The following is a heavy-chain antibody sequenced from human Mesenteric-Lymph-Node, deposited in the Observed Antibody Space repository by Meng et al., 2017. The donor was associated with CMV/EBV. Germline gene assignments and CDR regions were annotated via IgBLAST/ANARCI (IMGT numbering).Heavy chain of an antibody. J-gene: IGHJ4*02. CDR1: GFTFGSYA. CDR3: ARNRGSPYYFDY. V-gene: IGHV3-23*03. CDR2: IYRGGSST. Sequence: GGSLRLSCAASGFTFGSYAMSWVRQAPGKGLEWVSVIYRGGSSTYYADSVKGRFTISRDNSKNTLYLQMNSLRAEDTAVYYCARNRGSPYYFDYWGQGTLVTVSS. D-gene: IGHD1-14*01.